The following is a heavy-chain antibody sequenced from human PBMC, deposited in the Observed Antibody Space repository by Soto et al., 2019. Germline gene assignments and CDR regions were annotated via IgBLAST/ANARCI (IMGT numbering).Heavy chain of an antibody. CDR3: AKWGSSSWYPSYYYYGMDV. Sequence: GGSLRLSCAASGFTFSSYAMSWVRQAPGKGLEWVSAISGSGGSTYYADSVKGRFTISRDNSKNTLYLQMNSLRAEDTAVYYCAKWGSSSWYPSYYYYGMDVWGQGTTVTVSS. CDR1: GFTFSSYA. CDR2: ISGSGGST. D-gene: IGHD6-13*01. V-gene: IGHV3-23*01. J-gene: IGHJ6*02.